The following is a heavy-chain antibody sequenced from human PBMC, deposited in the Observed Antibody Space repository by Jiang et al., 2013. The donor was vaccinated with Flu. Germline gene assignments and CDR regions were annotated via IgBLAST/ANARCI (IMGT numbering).Heavy chain of an antibody. Sequence: ISSSSSYIYYADSVKGRFTISRDNAKNSLYLQMNSLRAEDTAVYYCARGHYDSSGYYYYDDYWGQGTLVTVSS. D-gene: IGHD3-22*01. J-gene: IGHJ4*02. CDR2: ISSSSSYI. V-gene: IGHV3-21*01. CDR3: ARGHYDSSGYYYYDDY.